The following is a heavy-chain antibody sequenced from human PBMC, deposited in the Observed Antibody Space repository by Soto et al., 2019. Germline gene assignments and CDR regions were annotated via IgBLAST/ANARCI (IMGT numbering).Heavy chain of an antibody. D-gene: IGHD3-3*01. Sequence: GGSLRLSCAASGFTFSSYWMHWVRQAPGKGLVWVSRINSDRSSTSYADSVKGRFTISRDNAKNTLYLQMNSLRAEDTAVYYCAREAPSITIFGVAPLPWYMDVWGKGTTVTVSS. J-gene: IGHJ6*03. CDR2: INSDRSST. CDR1: GFTFSSYW. CDR3: AREAPSITIFGVAPLPWYMDV. V-gene: IGHV3-74*01.